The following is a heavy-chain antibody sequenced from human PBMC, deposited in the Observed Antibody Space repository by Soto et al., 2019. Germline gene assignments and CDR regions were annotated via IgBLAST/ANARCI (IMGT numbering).Heavy chain of an antibody. CDR1: GGSFSGYY. J-gene: IGHJ4*02. D-gene: IGHD5-12*01. CDR3: ARGPLLVATTYYFDY. Sequence: QVQLQQWGAGLLKPSETLSLTCAVYGGSFSGYYWSWIRQPPGKGLEWIGEINHSGSTNYNPSLKRRGTISVDTSKNQFSLKLSSVTAADTAVYYCARGPLLVATTYYFDYWGQGTLVTVSS. CDR2: INHSGST. V-gene: IGHV4-34*01.